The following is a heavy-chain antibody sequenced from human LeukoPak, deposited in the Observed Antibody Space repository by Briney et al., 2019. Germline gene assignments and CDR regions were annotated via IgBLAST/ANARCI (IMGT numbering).Heavy chain of an antibody. CDR1: GFTFSSYW. J-gene: IGHJ4*02. Sequence: GGSLRLSCAASGFTFSSYWMSWVRQVPGKGLEWVANIKQDGREKYYVDSVKGRFTISRDNAKNSLYLQMNDLRPEDTALYYCAKGSRITMIRGENFDYWGQGTLVTVSS. V-gene: IGHV3-7*03. CDR3: AKGSRITMIRGENFDY. D-gene: IGHD3-10*01. CDR2: IKQDGREK.